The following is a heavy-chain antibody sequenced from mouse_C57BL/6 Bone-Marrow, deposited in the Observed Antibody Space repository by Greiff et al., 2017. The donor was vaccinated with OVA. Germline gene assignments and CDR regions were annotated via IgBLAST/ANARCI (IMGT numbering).Heavy chain of an antibody. J-gene: IGHJ2*01. CDR3: ARYKGRVAVDYFDY. Sequence: KVVESGGGLVQPGDSLSLSCAASGFTFTNYYMSWVRQPPGKALEWLAFIRNKPNGSTTEYSASVKGRFTISRDNSQSILYLQMNALRAEDSATYYCARYKGRVAVDYFDYWGQGTALTVSS. D-gene: IGHD1-1*01. CDR2: IRNKPNGSTT. V-gene: IGHV7-3*01. CDR1: GFTFTNYY.